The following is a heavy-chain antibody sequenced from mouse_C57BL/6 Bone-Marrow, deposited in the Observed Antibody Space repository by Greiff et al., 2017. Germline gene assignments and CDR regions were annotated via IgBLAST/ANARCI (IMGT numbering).Heavy chain of an antibody. J-gene: IGHJ4*01. CDR3: AKGGGLPFYAMDY. CDR1: GFNIKNTY. D-gene: IGHD2-2*01. CDR2: IDPANGNT. Sequence: EVMLVESVAELVRPGASVKLSCTASGFNIKNTYMHWVKQRPEQGLEWIGRIDPANGNTKYAPKFQGKATITADTSSNTAYLQLSSLTSEDPAIYYCAKGGGLPFYAMDYWGQGTSVTVSS. V-gene: IGHV14-3*01.